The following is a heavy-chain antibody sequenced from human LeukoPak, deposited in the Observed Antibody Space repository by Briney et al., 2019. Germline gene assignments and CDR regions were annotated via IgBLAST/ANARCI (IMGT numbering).Heavy chain of an antibody. Sequence: GGSLRLSCAASGFTFSSYGMRWVRQAPGKGLEWVSAISGSGGSTYYADSVKGRFTISRDNSKNALYLQMHSLRDEDTAVYYCAKDRLGAMLYFDYWGQGTLVTVSS. CDR1: GFTFSSYG. CDR2: ISGSGGST. D-gene: IGHD1-26*01. CDR3: AKDRLGAMLYFDY. V-gene: IGHV3-23*01. J-gene: IGHJ4*02.